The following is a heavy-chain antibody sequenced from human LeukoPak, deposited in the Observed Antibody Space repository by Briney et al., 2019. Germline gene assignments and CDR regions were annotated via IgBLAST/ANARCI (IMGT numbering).Heavy chain of an antibody. V-gene: IGHV1-2*02. J-gene: IGHJ4*02. CDR1: GYTFTSYY. D-gene: IGHD3-9*01. Sequence: ASVKVSCKASGYTFTSYYMHWVRQAPGQGLEWMGWINPNSGGTNYAQEFQGRVTMTRDTSISTAYMELSRLRSDDTAVYYCARSTYDILTSYYPKPYFDYWGQGTLVTVSS. CDR2: INPNSGGT. CDR3: ARSTYDILTSYYPKPYFDY.